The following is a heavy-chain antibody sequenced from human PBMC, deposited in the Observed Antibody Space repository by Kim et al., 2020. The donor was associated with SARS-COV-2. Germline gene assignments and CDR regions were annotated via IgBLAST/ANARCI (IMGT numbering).Heavy chain of an antibody. CDR2: YGRST. Sequence: YGRSTNYTPSRKSRVTISAETSKNQFFLKLSSVIAADTAVYYCARQWDSWGQGTLVTVSS. V-gene: IGHV4-59*08. CDR3: ARQWDS. J-gene: IGHJ4*02.